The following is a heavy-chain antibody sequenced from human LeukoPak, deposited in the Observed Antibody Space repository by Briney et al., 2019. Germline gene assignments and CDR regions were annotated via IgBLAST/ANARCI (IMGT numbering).Heavy chain of an antibody. V-gene: IGHV4-34*01. CDR3: ARGERSGTYYIVTDYFDY. Sequence: SETLTLTCAVYGGSFSGYYWTWIRQPPGKGLEWIGEINNFGSSKYNPSLKSRFIISVDTSKNQSSLKLTSVTDADTAVYYCARGERSGTYYIVTDYFDYWSQGTLVTVYS. CDR1: GGSFSGYY. D-gene: IGHD1-26*01. CDR2: INNFGSS. J-gene: IGHJ4*02.